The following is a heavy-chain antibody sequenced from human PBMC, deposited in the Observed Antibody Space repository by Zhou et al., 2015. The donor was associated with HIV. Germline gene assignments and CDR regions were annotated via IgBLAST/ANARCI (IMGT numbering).Heavy chain of an antibody. CDR1: GYSFTTYD. Sequence: QVQLVQSGAEVKEPGASVKVSCKASGYSFTTYDVNWVRQATGQGLEWMGWMNPTTGNTGYAQKFQGRITMTRNASINTAYMELSRLTSEDTAIYYCARGGYCSAGSCFSFSSSWGQGTLVTVSS. CDR3: ARGGYCSAGSCFSFSSS. V-gene: IGHV1-8*01. D-gene: IGHD2-15*01. J-gene: IGHJ4*02. CDR2: MNPTTGNT.